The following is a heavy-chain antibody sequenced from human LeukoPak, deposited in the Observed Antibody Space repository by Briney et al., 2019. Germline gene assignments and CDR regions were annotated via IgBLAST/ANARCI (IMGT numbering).Heavy chain of an antibody. J-gene: IGHJ4*01. Sequence: PGGAPRPFLSGSGFTFCNSAIDWGRQGPRKGLEGGPTLSGSGITTYYADSVKGRFTISRDNSKNTLYLQMNSLRAEDTAVYYCAKGIYSSGWSYFDYWGHGTLVTVSS. V-gene: IGHV3-23*01. CDR1: GFTFCNSA. D-gene: IGHD6-19*01. CDR2: LSGSGITT. CDR3: AKGIYSSGWSYFDY.